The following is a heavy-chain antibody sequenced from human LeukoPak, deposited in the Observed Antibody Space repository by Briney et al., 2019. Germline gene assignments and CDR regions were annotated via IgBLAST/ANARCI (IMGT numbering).Heavy chain of an antibody. Sequence: GASVKVSCKASGYTFTSYDINWVRQATGQGLEWMGWMNPNSGNTGYAQKFQGRVTITRNTSISTAYMELSSLRAEDTALYYCAKDLTARYKNPSSRAFDIWGQGTMVTVSS. V-gene: IGHV1-8*03. CDR3: AKDLTARYKNPSSRAFDI. D-gene: IGHD1-14*01. CDR2: MNPNSGNT. J-gene: IGHJ3*02. CDR1: GYTFTSYD.